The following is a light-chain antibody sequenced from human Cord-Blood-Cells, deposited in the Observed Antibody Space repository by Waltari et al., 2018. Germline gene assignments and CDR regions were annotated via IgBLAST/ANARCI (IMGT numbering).Light chain of an antibody. Sequence: DIQMTQSTYTLSASVGDRVTITCRASQSISSWLAWYQQKPGKAPKLLIYDASSLESGVPSRFSGSGSGTEFTLTISSLQPDDFATYYCQQRVTFGPGTKVDIK. CDR1: QSISSW. CDR3: QQRVT. CDR2: DAS. J-gene: IGKJ3*01. V-gene: IGKV1-5*01.